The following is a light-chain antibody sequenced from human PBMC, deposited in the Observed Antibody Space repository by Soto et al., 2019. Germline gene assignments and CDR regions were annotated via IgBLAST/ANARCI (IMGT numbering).Light chain of an antibody. CDR1: QSLSGW. CDR2: KAS. CDR3: QQFAKSST. V-gene: IGKV1-5*03. J-gene: IGKJ1*01. Sequence: DIQMTQSPSTLSASVGDKVTITCRASQSLSGWLAWHQQKPGKGPKVLISKASSLESGVPSRFSGGGSGTEFTLTINGLQPDDFATYYCQQFAKSSTFGQGTKVDI.